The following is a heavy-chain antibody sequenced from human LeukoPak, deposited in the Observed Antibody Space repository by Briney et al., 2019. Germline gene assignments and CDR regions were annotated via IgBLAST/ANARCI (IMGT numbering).Heavy chain of an antibody. CDR3: AKPYSYGYLGVYFDY. V-gene: IGHV3-30*18. J-gene: IGHJ4*02. Sequence: GGSLRLSCAASGFTFSSYWMSWVRQAPGKGLEWVAVISYDGSSKYYADSVKGRFTISRDNSKNTLYLQMNSLRAEDTAVYYCAKPYSYGYLGVYFDYWGQGTLVAVSS. CDR1: GFTFSSYW. CDR2: ISYDGSSK. D-gene: IGHD5-18*01.